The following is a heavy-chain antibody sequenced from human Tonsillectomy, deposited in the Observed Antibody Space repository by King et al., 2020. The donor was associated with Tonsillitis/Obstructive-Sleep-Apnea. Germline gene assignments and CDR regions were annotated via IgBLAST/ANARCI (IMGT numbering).Heavy chain of an antibody. CDR2: IRSKPYGGTT. V-gene: IGHV3-49*04. J-gene: IGHJ6*02. CDR1: GFRFGDYA. Sequence: VQLVESGGGLVQPGQSLKLSCRASGFRFGDYAVSWVRQAPGKGLEWVSFIRSKPYGGTTEYAASVNGRFTISRDDSRSIAYLQMNSLKTEDTGVYYCTRDSLIAPYGMDVWGQGTTVTVSS. D-gene: IGHD3-22*01. CDR3: TRDSLIAPYGMDV.